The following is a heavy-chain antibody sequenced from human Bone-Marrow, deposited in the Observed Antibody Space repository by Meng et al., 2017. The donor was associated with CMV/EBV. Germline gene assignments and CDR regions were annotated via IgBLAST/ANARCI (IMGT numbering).Heavy chain of an antibody. J-gene: IGHJ4*02. CDR2: KNTDNGNT. Sequence: ISDDKRRGSQEPGKKGEEMRGKNTDNGNTKYKQNFKGRVTISRETSKNKAYMELSRVRSEDTAVYYCVMATNYHIDYWGQGTLVTVSS. V-gene: IGHV1-3*04. D-gene: IGHD3-10*01. CDR1: ISDD. CDR3: VMATNYHIDY.